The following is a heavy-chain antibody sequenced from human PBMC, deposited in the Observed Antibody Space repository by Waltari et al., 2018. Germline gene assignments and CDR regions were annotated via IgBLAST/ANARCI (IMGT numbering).Heavy chain of an antibody. CDR3: TRDQK. Sequence: EVQLVESGGGSVQPGGTLRLSCVVSGFTLSRHWMSWVRQAPGKGLEWVANINQEGTEKNYVDSVKGRFTISKDNARNSLYLQMNSLTAEDTAVYYCTRDQKWGQGTLVTVS. CDR1: GFTLSRHW. CDR2: INQEGTEK. J-gene: IGHJ4*02. V-gene: IGHV3-7*03.